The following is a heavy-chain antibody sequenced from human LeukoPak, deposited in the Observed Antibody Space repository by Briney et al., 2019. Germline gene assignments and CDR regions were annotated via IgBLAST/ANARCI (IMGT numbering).Heavy chain of an antibody. D-gene: IGHD6-13*01. CDR2: IIPILGIA. J-gene: IGHJ4*02. V-gene: IGHV1-69*04. CDR1: GGTFSSYA. Sequence: GASVKVSCKASGGTFSSYAISWVRQAPGQGLEWMGRIIPILGIANYAQKFQGRVTITADKSTSTAYMELSSLRSEDTAVYYCARDNSSSWYGYWGQGTLVTVSS. CDR3: ARDNSSSWYGY.